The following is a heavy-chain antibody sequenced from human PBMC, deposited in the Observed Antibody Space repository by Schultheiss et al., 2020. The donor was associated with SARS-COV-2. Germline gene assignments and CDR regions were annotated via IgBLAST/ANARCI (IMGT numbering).Heavy chain of an antibody. J-gene: IGHJ4*02. Sequence: SETLSLTCTVSGGSISSYYWSWLRQPPGKGLEWIGYTHYSGSTNYNPSLKSRVTISVDTSKNQFSLKLSSVTAADTAVYYCARGRERTSAIAYWGQGTLVTVSS. D-gene: IGHD1-26*01. CDR2: THYSGST. CDR1: GGSISSYY. V-gene: IGHV4-59*01. CDR3: ARGRERTSAIAY.